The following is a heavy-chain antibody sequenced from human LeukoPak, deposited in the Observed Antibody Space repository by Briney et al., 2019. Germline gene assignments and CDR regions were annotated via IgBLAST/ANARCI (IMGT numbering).Heavy chain of an antibody. V-gene: IGHV1-18*01. J-gene: IGHJ4*02. Sequence: ASVKVSCKASGYTFTHHGISWVRQAPGQELEWMGWISCYNGDTMYAQNVQGRVTMTTDTSTRTAYIELRSLRSDDTAMYYCARDPSNSSGYHAHFDSWGQGTLVTVSS. CDR1: GYTFTHHG. CDR2: ISCYNGDT. D-gene: IGHD3-22*01. CDR3: ARDPSNSSGYHAHFDS.